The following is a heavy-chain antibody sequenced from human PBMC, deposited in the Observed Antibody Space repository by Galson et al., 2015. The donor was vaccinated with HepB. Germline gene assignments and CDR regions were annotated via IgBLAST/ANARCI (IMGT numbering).Heavy chain of an antibody. CDR2: IRSKAYGGTT. CDR3: TRDADSSGWYSPFDY. V-gene: IGHV3-49*03. Sequence: SLRLSCAASGFTFGDYAMSWFRQAPGKGLEWVGFIRSKAYGGTTEYAASVKGRFTISRDDSKSIAYLQMNSLKTEDTAVYYCTRDADSSGWYSPFDYWGQGTLVTVSS. J-gene: IGHJ4*02. D-gene: IGHD6-19*01. CDR1: GFTFGDYA.